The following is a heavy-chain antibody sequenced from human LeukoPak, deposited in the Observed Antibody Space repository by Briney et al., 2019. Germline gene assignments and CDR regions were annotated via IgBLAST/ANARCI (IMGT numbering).Heavy chain of an antibody. Sequence: SETLSLTCAVFGGSFRNYYWSWVRQPPGKGLEWIGEINHTGSTNCNPSLKSRVTISADASKSQVFLNLSSVTAADTAVYYCAREIAARPWYFYYYMDVWGKGTMVTVSS. J-gene: IGHJ6*03. D-gene: IGHD6-6*01. CDR1: GGSFRNYY. CDR2: INHTGST. V-gene: IGHV4-34*01. CDR3: AREIAARPWYFYYYMDV.